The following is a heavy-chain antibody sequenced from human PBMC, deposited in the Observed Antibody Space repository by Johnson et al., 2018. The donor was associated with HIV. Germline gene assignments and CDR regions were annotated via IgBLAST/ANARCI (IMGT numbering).Heavy chain of an antibody. CDR2: IYWNGGST. J-gene: IGHJ3*02. CDR3: AKEKKTMVQGLGAFDI. D-gene: IGHD3-10*01. V-gene: IGHV3-20*04. Sequence: VQLVESGGGVVRPGGSLRLSCAASGFTFDDYGMSWVRQAPGKGLEWVSGIYWNGGSTEYADSVKGRFTISRDNAKNSLYLQMNSLRAEDTALYYCAKEKKTMVQGLGAFDIWGQGTMVTVSS. CDR1: GFTFDDYG.